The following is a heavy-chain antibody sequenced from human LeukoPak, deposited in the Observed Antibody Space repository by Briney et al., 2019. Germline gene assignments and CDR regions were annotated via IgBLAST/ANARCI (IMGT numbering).Heavy chain of an antibody. V-gene: IGHV3-64*01. Sequence: PGGSLRLSCAASGFTFSSYDMHWVRQAPGKGLEYASAISSNGGSTYYANSVKGRFTISRDNSKNTLYLQMGSLRAEDTAVYYCARASNQLRFRYFDLWGRGTLVTVSS. D-gene: IGHD2-2*01. J-gene: IGHJ2*01. CDR3: ARASNQLRFRYFDL. CDR1: GFTFSSYD. CDR2: ISSNGGST.